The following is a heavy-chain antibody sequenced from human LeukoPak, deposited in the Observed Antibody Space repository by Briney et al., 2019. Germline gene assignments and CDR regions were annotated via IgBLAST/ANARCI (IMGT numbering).Heavy chain of an antibody. V-gene: IGHV4-34*01. CDR3: ARGGDIVVVPARNAFDI. D-gene: IGHD2-2*01. CDR2: INHSGST. CDR1: GGSFSGYY. Sequence: PSETLSLTCAVYGGSFSGYYWSWIRQRPRKGLEWIGEINHSGSTNYNPSLKSRVTISVDTSKNQFSLKLSSVTAADTAVYYCARGGDIVVVPARNAFDIWGQGTMVTVSS. J-gene: IGHJ3*02.